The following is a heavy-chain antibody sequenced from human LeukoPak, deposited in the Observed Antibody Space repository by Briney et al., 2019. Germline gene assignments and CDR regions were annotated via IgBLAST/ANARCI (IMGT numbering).Heavy chain of an antibody. CDR1: GFTFSSYA. D-gene: IGHD1-7*01. Sequence: PGGSLRLSCAASGFTFSSYAMSWVRQAPGKGLEWVSAISGSGGSTYYADSVKGRFTISRDNSKNTVYLQTNSLRVEDTAVYYCARCRGVELLRGAFDIWGQGTMVTVFS. CDR3: ARCRGVELLRGAFDI. CDR2: ISGSGGST. V-gene: IGHV3-23*01. J-gene: IGHJ3*02.